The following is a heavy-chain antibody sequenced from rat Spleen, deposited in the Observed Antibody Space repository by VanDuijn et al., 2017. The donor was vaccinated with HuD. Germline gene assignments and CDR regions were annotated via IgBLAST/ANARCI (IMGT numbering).Heavy chain of an antibody. CDR2: MWRSGST. Sequence: QVQLKESGPGLVQPSQTLSLTCTVSGFSLTANNVHWVRQPPGKGLEWVGVMWRSGSTEYNSALKSRLSISRDTSKNHIFLKMNSRQSEDTTTYYCARAPGNGYVMDAWGQGASVTVSS. CDR3: ARAPGNGYVMDA. D-gene: IGHD5-1*01. CDR1: GFSLTANN. J-gene: IGHJ4*01. V-gene: IGHV2-45*01.